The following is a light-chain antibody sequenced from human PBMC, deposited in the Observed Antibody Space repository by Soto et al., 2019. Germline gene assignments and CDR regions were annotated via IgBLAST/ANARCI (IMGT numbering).Light chain of an antibody. CDR2: EDD. CDR3: SSYAGRSTVVV. J-gene: IGLJ2*01. CDR1: SSDVGSYRL. Sequence: QSALTQPASVSASPGETITISCTGTSSDVGSYRLVSWYQQHPGKAPKLIIYEDDERPSGVSNRFSGSKSGNTASLTISGLQAEDEADYYCSSYAGRSTVVVFGGGTKLTVL. V-gene: IGLV2-23*01.